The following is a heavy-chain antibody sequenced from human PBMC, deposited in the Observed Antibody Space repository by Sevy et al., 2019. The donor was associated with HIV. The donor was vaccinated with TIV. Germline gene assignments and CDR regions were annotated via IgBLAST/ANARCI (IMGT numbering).Heavy chain of an antibody. V-gene: IGHV1-8*01. D-gene: IGHD6-6*01. CDR1: GYTFTSYD. J-gene: IGHJ5*02. CDR2: MNPNSGNT. Sequence: ASVKVSCKASGYTFTSYDINWVRQATGQGLEWMGWMNPNSGNTGYAQKFQGRVTMTRNTSIRTAYMELSSLRSEDTAVYYCARHYSSSSKGRGWFDPWGQGTLVTVSS. CDR3: ARHYSSSSKGRGWFDP.